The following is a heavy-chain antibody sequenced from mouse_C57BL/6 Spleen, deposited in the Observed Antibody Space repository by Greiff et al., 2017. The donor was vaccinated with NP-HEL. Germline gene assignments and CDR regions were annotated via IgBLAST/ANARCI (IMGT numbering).Heavy chain of an antibody. CDR3: ARCGNYEGDAMDY. Sequence: QVQLQQPGAELARPGASVKMSCKASGYTFTSYTMHWVKQRPGQGLEWIGYINPSSGYTKYNQKFKDKATLTADKSSSTAYMQLSSLTSEDSAVYYCARCGNYEGDAMDYWGQGTSVTVSS. J-gene: IGHJ4*01. CDR1: GYTFTSYT. CDR2: INPSSGYT. V-gene: IGHV1-4*01. D-gene: IGHD2-1*01.